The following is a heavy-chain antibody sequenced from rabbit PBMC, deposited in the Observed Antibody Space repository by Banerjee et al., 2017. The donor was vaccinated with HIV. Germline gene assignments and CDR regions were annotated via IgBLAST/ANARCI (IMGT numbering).Heavy chain of an antibody. D-gene: IGHD4-1*01. J-gene: IGHJ4*01. V-gene: IGHV1S45*01. CDR1: GFDFSSYY. CDR3: ARDLAGVIGWNFNL. CDR2: INTISGDT. Sequence: QEHLKESGGGLVQPGGSLTLSCNASGFDFSSYYMCWVRQAQGKGLEWIACINTISGDTVYATLAKGRFTISKASWTTVTLQMTSLTAADTASYFCARDLAGVIGWNFNLWGQGTLVTVS.